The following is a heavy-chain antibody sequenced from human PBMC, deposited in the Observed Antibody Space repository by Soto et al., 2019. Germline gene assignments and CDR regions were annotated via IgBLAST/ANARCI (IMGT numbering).Heavy chain of an antibody. CDR1: GDSISSYY. Sequence: SETLSLTCTVSGDSISSYYWSWIRQPPGKGLEWIGNIHHSGSTHYNPSPKSRVTTSVNTSKSQFSLKLSSVTAAGTAVYYCWRPKFSCSGRGWLEVWGQGTQVTVSS. CDR2: IHHSGST. CDR3: WRPKFSCSGRGWLEV. J-gene: IGHJ4*02. D-gene: IGHD3-10*02. V-gene: IGHV4-59*01.